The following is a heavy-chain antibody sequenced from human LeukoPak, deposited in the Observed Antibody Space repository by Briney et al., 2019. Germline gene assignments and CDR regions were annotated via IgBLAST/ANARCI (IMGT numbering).Heavy chain of an antibody. V-gene: IGHV1-69*01. D-gene: IGHD3-22*01. Sequence: SVKVSCTASGGXFSSYAISWVRQAPGQGLEWLGGIIPIFGTANYAQKFQGRVTITADESTSTAYMELSSLRSEDTAVYYCARDRVYDSSGYYYGYFQHWGQGTLVTVSS. CDR3: ARDRVYDSSGYYYGYFQH. CDR2: IIPIFGTA. CDR1: GGXFSSYA. J-gene: IGHJ1*01.